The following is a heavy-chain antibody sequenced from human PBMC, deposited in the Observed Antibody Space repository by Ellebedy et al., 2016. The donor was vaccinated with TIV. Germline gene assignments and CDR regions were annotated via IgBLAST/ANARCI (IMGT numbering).Heavy chain of an antibody. V-gene: IGHV1-2*02. Sequence: ASVKVSCXASGYTFTGYYMHWVRQAPGQGLEWMGWINPNSGGTNYAQKFQGRVTMTRDTSISTAYMELSRLRSDDTAVYYCARGEFYSSSSGLMDFDYWGQGTLVTVSS. D-gene: IGHD6-6*01. CDR2: INPNSGGT. J-gene: IGHJ4*02. CDR3: ARGEFYSSSSGLMDFDY. CDR1: GYTFTGYY.